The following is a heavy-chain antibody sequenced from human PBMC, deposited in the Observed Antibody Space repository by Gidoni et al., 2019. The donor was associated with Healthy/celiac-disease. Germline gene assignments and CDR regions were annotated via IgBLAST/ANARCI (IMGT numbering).Heavy chain of an antibody. V-gene: IGHV3-21*01. CDR3: ARVGYCSGGSCYLFDY. D-gene: IGHD2-15*01. Sequence: EVQLVESGGGLVKPGWSLRLSCSASGFTFSSYSMNWVRQAPGKGLEWVSPISSSSSYIYYADSVKGRFTISRDNAKNSLYLQMNSLRAEDTAVYYCARVGYCSGGSCYLFDYWGQGTLVTVSS. CDR2: ISSSSSYI. J-gene: IGHJ4*02. CDR1: GFTFSSYS.